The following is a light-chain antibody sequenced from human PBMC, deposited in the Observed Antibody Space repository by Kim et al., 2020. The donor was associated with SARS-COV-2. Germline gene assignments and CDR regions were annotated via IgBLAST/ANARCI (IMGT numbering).Light chain of an antibody. V-gene: IGLV3-1*01. CDR3: QAWDSSIYV. J-gene: IGLJ1*01. CDR2: RDN. CDR1: KLVDKS. Sequence: VSPGPPASITCSGDKLVDKSASWYQQKPGQSPVVFIFRDNRRPSGIPVRFSGSNSGNTATLTISGTRAMDEADYYCQAWDSSIYVFGTGTKVTVL.